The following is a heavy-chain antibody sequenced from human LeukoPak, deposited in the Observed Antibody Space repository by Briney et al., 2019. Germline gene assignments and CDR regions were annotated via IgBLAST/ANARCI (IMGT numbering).Heavy chain of an antibody. V-gene: IGHV4-59*01. CDR2: IYYSGST. Sequence: SETLSLTCTVSGGSISSYYWSWIRQPPGKGLEWIGYIYYSGSTNYNPSLKSRVTKSVDTSKNQFSLKLSSVTAADTAVYYCARSRIQLWLRFFDSWGQGTLVTVSS. J-gene: IGHJ4*02. D-gene: IGHD5-18*01. CDR1: GGSISSYY. CDR3: ARSRIQLWLRFFDS.